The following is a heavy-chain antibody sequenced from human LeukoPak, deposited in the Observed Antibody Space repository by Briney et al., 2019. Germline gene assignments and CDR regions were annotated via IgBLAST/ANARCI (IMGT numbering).Heavy chain of an antibody. D-gene: IGHD3-3*02. CDR3: ARLARDAFDI. Sequence: GSSVKVSCKASGGTFSSYAISWVRQAPGQGLEWMGGIIPIFGTANYAQKFQGRVTITAHESTSTAYMELSSLRSDDTAVYYCARLARDAFDIWGQGTMVTVSS. V-gene: IGHV1-69*01. CDR1: GGTFSSYA. CDR2: IIPIFGTA. J-gene: IGHJ3*02.